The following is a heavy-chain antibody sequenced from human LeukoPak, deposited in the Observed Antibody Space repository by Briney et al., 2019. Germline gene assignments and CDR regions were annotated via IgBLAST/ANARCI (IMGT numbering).Heavy chain of an antibody. Sequence: SETLSLTCTVSGGSTSSSYWSWIRQPPGKGLEWIGYIYHSGSTYYNPSLKSRVTISVDRSKNQFSLKLSSVTAADTAVYYCARDIVPWGQGTLVTVSS. D-gene: IGHD2-15*01. J-gene: IGHJ5*02. CDR1: GGSTSSSY. CDR2: IYHSGST. CDR3: ARDIVP. V-gene: IGHV4-59*12.